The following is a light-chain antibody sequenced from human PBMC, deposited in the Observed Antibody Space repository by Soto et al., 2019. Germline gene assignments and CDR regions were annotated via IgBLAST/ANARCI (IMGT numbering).Light chain of an antibody. V-gene: IGKV1-9*01. J-gene: IGKJ2*01. Sequence: DIQLTQSPSFLSASIGDRVTISCRASQGISSHLAWYQQKPGKAPKLLIYAASTLQSGVPSRFSGNGSGTEFTLTISSLQPEDFATYYCQQLNSYPYTFGQGTKLEIK. CDR3: QQLNSYPYT. CDR1: QGISSH. CDR2: AAS.